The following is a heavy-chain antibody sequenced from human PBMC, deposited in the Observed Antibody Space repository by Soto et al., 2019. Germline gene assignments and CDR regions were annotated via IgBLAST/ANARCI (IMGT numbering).Heavy chain of an antibody. CDR3: ARADTDMRAYYYYGMDV. Sequence: SETLSLTCTVSGGSISSYYWSWIRQPAGKGLEWIGRIYTSGSTNYNPSLKSRVTMSVDTSKNQFSLKLSSVTAADTAVYYCARADTDMRAYYYYGMDVWGQGTTVTVSS. D-gene: IGHD5-18*01. V-gene: IGHV4-4*07. CDR2: IYTSGST. CDR1: GGSISSYY. J-gene: IGHJ6*02.